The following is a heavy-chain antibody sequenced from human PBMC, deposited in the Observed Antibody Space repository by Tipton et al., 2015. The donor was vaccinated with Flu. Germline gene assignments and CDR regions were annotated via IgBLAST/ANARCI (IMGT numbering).Heavy chain of an antibody. CDR2: IYLSGST. CDR1: GGSIISSDYY. D-gene: IGHD2-8*02. V-gene: IGHV4-39*07. J-gene: IGHJ5*02. Sequence: TLSLTCTVSGGSIISSDYYWGWIRQPPGKGLEWIGSIYLSGSTDYNPTLKSPVTILLDTYKNQFSLKLSSVTAADTAVYYCARGASSGWFDPWGQGTLVTVSS. CDR3: ARGASSGWFDP.